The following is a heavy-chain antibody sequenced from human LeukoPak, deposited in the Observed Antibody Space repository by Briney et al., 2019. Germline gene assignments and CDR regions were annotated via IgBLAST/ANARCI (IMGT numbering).Heavy chain of an antibody. J-gene: IGHJ2*01. Sequence: SETLSLTCTVSGGSISSGGYYWSWIRQPPGKGLEWIGYISNTGSTNYNPSLKSRVTISVDTSKNQFSLKLSSVTAADTAVYYCARRRTYHYGSGNYASYWYFDLWGRGTLVTVSS. CDR1: GGSISSGGYY. CDR2: ISNTGST. V-gene: IGHV4-61*08. CDR3: ARRRTYHYGSGNYASYWYFDL. D-gene: IGHD3-10*01.